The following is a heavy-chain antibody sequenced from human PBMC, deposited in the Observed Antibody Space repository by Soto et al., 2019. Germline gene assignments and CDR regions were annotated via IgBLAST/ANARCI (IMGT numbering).Heavy chain of an antibody. D-gene: IGHD4-4*01. CDR3: ARDARYSYGMDV. CDR1: GGTFSSYA. J-gene: IGHJ6*02. CDR2: IIPIFGTA. Sequence: SVKVSCKASGGTFSSYAISWVRQAPGQGLEWMGGIIPIFGTANYAQKFQGRVTITADESTSTAYMELSSLRSEDTAVYYCARDARYSYGMDVWGQGTTVTVSS. V-gene: IGHV1-69*13.